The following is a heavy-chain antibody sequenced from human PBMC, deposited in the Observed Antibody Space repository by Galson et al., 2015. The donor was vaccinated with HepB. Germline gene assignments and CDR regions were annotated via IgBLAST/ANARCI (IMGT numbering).Heavy chain of an antibody. D-gene: IGHD3-3*01. Sequence: SVKVSCKASGYTFTSYDINWVRQATGQGLEWMGWMNPNSGNTGYAQKFQGRVTMTRNTSISTAYMELSSLRSEDTAVYYCARGRANYDFWSGYSNYNWFDPWGQGTLVTVSS. V-gene: IGHV1-8*01. CDR2: MNPNSGNT. J-gene: IGHJ5*02. CDR1: GYTFTSYD. CDR3: ARGRANYDFWSGYSNYNWFDP.